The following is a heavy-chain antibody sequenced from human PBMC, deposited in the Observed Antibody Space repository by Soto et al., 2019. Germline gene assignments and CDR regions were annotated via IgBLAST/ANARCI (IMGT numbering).Heavy chain of an antibody. D-gene: IGHD3-10*01. CDR1: GDSISRYY. CDR3: ARDQGGEFLKGAGMDV. CDR2: IYYSGEI. J-gene: IGHJ6*02. Sequence: HVQLQESGPGLVKPSETLSLTCTVSGDSISRYYWSCIRLSPGKGLECIGHIYYSGEINYNPSVKSRVRIAVDRTMNQCSLKLSAVTVADTAVYSGARDQGGEFLKGAGMDVWGQGTTVTVSS. V-gene: IGHV4-59*01.